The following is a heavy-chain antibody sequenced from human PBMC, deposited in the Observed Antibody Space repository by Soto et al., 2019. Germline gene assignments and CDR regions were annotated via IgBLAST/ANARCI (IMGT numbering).Heavy chain of an antibody. CDR3: ARAENYDFWLGPDP. J-gene: IGHJ5*02. CDR2: ISYDGSNK. V-gene: IGHV3-30-3*01. CDR1: GFTFISYA. Sequence: PGGSLRLSCAASGFTFISYAMHWVRQAPGKGLEWVAVISYDGSNKYYADSVKGRFTISRDNSKNTLYLQMNSLRAEDTAVYYCARAENYDFWLGPDPWGQGTLVTVSS. D-gene: IGHD3-3*01.